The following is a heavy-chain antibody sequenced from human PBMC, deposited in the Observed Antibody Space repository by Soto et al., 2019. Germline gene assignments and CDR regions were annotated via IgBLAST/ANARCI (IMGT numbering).Heavy chain of an antibody. CDR2: IYSGGRT. CDR3: ARGRGYFGF. CDR1: GFTVSSNY. D-gene: IGHD3-10*01. V-gene: IGHV3-53*02. J-gene: IGHJ4*02. Sequence: EVQLVETGGGLIQPGGSLRLSCAASGFTVSSNYMSWVRQAPGKGLEWVSVIYSGGRTYYADSVKGRFTISSDNSKNTLYMQMNRLSVEDTGVYYGARGRGYFGFWGQGTLVTVSS.